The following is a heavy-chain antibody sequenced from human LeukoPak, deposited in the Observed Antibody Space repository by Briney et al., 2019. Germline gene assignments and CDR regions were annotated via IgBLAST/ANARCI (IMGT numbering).Heavy chain of an antibody. V-gene: IGHV1-8*03. Sequence: GASVKVSCKASGYTFTGYYMHWVRQATGQGLEWMGWMNPNSGNTGYAQKFQGRVTITRNTSISTAYMELSSLRSEDTAVYYCARGITMVRGVYDYWGQGTLVTVSS. CDR2: MNPNSGNT. D-gene: IGHD3-10*01. CDR1: GYTFTGYY. CDR3: ARGITMVRGVYDY. J-gene: IGHJ4*02.